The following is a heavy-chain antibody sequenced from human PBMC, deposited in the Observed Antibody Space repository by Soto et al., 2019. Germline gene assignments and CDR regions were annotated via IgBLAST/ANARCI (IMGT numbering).Heavy chain of an antibody. J-gene: IGHJ4*02. CDR2: IYYSGST. Sequence: SETLSLTCTVSGGSISSSSYYWGWIRQPPGKGLEWIGSIYYSGSTYYNPSLKSRVTISVDTSKNQFSLKLSSVTAADTAVYYCARLTRYGGNSDYWGQGTLVT. V-gene: IGHV4-39*01. D-gene: IGHD4-17*01. CDR1: GGSISSSSYY. CDR3: ARLTRYGGNSDY.